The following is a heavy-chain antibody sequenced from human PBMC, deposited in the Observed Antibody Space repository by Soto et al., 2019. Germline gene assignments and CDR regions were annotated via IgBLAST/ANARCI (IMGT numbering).Heavy chain of an antibody. CDR1: GYPFTTYY. V-gene: IGHV1-2*02. CDR2: IDPRSGGT. J-gene: IGHJ4*02. Sequence: ASVRVSCKVSGYPFTTYYIHGVRQAPGQGLEWMGWIDPRSGGTVYEQKFQGRVTMTRDTSISTVYMDLSGLTSDDTALYYCATDDYGIFPYWGQGSLVTVSS. D-gene: IGHD3-10*01. CDR3: ATDDYGIFPY.